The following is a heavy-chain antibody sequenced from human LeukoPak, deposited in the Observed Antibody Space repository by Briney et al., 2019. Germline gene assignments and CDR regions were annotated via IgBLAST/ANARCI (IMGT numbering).Heavy chain of an antibody. J-gene: IGHJ6*03. Sequence: PSETLSLTCTVSGGSISSNNYNWGWIRQPPGKGLEWVGSIYYSGSTYYNPSLKGRVTISVDTSKKQFSLKLSSVTAADTAVYYCARHVFYYYMDVWGKGTTVIVSS. CDR3: ARHVFYYYMDV. CDR2: IYYSGST. V-gene: IGHV4-39*01. CDR1: GGSISSNNYN. D-gene: IGHD3-10*01.